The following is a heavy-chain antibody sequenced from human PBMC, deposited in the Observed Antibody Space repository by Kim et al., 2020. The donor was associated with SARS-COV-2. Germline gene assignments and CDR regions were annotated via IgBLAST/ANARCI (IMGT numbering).Heavy chain of an antibody. CDR2: INHSGST. Sequence: SETLSLTCAVYGGSFSGYYWSWIRQPPGKGLEWIGEINHSGSTNYNPSLKSRVTISVDTSKNQFSLKLSSVTAADTAVYYCARGAGSSSSWRWFDPWGQGTLVTVSS. V-gene: IGHV4-34*01. CDR3: ARGAGSSSSWRWFDP. J-gene: IGHJ5*02. CDR1: GGSFSGYY. D-gene: IGHD6-13*01.